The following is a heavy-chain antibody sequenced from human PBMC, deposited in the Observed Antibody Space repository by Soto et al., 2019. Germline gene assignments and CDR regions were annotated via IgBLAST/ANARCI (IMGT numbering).Heavy chain of an antibody. Sequence: SETLSLTCAVYGGSFSGYYWSWIRQPPGKGLEWIGEINHSGSTNYNPSLKSRVTISVDTSKNQFXXXXXXXXXXDTAVYYCARAPGLKYYYYYYGMDVWGQGTTVTVSS. CDR1: GGSFSGYY. V-gene: IGHV4-34*01. J-gene: IGHJ6*02. CDR3: ARAPGLKYYYYYYGMDV. D-gene: IGHD3-9*01. CDR2: INHSGST.